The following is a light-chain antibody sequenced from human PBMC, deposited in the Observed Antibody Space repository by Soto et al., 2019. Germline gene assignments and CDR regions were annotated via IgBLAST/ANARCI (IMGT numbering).Light chain of an antibody. Sequence: QSVLTQSPSVSGAPRQSVNISCSGNNSNIGSNAVHWYQQLPGKAPKLLMYYNDMLPSGVSDRFSGSKSGTSASLAISGLQSEAEGDYDCATWDDRRTAWVFGGGTKLTVL. V-gene: IGLV1-36*01. CDR2: YND. J-gene: IGLJ3*02. CDR1: NSNIGSNA. CDR3: ATWDDRRTAWV.